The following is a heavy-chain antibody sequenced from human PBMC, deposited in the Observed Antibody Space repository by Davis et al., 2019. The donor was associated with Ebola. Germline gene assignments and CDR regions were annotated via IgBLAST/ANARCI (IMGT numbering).Heavy chain of an antibody. D-gene: IGHD3-16*01. V-gene: IGHV3-23*01. J-gene: IGHJ3*01. CDR1: GFTFNNFA. CDR2: ISGTGGSA. CDR3: AREMRGLGALDL. Sequence: PGGSLRLSCAASGFTFNNFAMSWVRQAPGKGLEWVSSISGTGGSAYYADSVKGRFTISRDNSKNMLFLQMNSLRVEDTAVYYCAREMRGLGALDLWGQGTMVAVSS.